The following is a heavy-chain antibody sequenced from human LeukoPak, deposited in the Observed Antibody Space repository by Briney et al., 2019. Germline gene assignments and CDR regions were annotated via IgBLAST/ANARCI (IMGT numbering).Heavy chain of an antibody. D-gene: IGHD5-12*01. CDR2: IDPSDSYT. CDR1: GHSFTNYW. J-gene: IGHJ6*02. V-gene: IGHV5-10-1*01. Sequence: GESLKISCKGSGHSFTNYWISWVRQMPGKGLEWMGRIDPSDSYTNYSPSFRGHVTISVDKSISTAYLQWSSLKASDTAMYYCARSRPRGYSDYDSEGMDVWGQGTTVTVSS. CDR3: ARSRPRGYSDYDSEGMDV.